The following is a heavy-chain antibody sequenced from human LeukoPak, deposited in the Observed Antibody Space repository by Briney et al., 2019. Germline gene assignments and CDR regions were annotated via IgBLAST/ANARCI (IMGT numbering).Heavy chain of an antibody. D-gene: IGHD6-13*01. V-gene: IGHV3-53*01. CDR2: IYSGGST. Sequence: GGSLRLSCAASKFAFSSYAMSWVRQAPGKGLEWVSVIYSGGSTYYVDSVKGRFTISRDNSKNTLYLQMNSLRAEDTAVYYCARDLGSSSWNDAFDIWGQGTMVTVSS. CDR3: ARDLGSSSWNDAFDI. J-gene: IGHJ3*02. CDR1: KFAFSSYA.